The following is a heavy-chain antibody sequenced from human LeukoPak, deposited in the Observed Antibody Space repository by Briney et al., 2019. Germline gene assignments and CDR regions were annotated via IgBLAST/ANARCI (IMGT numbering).Heavy chain of an antibody. Sequence: GESLRLSCAASGFTFSSYWMSWVRQAPGKGLEWVANIKQDGSEKYYVDSVKGRFTISRDNAKNSLYLQMNSLRAEDTAVYYCARTYDILTGYYKSGFDIWGQGTMVTVS. D-gene: IGHD3-9*01. J-gene: IGHJ3*02. CDR3: ARTYDILTGYYKSGFDI. CDR1: GFTFSSYW. V-gene: IGHV3-7*01. CDR2: IKQDGSEK.